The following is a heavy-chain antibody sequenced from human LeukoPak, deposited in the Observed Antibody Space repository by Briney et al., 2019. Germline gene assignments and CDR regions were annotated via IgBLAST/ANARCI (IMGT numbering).Heavy chain of an antibody. J-gene: IGHJ4*02. D-gene: IGHD5-18*01. CDR3: ARAHPGVDTAMVRY. CDR1: GYTFTSYG. Sequence: ASVKASCKASGYTFTSYGISWVRQAPGQGLEWMGWISAYNGNTNYAQKFQGRVTMTRDTSISTAYMELSRLRSDDTAVYYCARAHPGVDTAMVRYWGQGTLVTVSS. CDR2: ISAYNGNT. V-gene: IGHV1-18*01.